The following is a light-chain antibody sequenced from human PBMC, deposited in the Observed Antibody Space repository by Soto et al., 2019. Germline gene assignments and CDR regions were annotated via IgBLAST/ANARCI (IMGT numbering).Light chain of an antibody. J-gene: IGLJ2*01. Sequence: QSVLTQPPSASGSPGQSVAISCPGTSSDVGGYSYVSWYQQHPGKAPKLMIYEVSKRPSGVPDRFSGSKSGNTASLTVSGLQAEDEADYYCSSYARNRDVLFGGGTKVTVL. V-gene: IGLV2-8*01. CDR3: SSYARNRDVL. CDR1: SSDVGGYSY. CDR2: EVS.